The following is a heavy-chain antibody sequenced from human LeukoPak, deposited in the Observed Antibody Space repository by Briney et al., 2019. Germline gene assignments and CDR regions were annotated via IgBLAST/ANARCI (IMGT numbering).Heavy chain of an antibody. D-gene: IGHD1-26*01. Sequence: SETLSLTCTVSGGSITSYYWSWIRQPPGKGLEWIGNIYYTGSTYYNASLQSRVTISIDTSKNQFSLRLNSVTAADTAMYYCVKSGGYGLIDYWGQGTLVTVSS. CDR2: IYYTGST. J-gene: IGHJ4*02. V-gene: IGHV4-59*04. CDR1: GGSITSYY. CDR3: VKSGGYGLIDY.